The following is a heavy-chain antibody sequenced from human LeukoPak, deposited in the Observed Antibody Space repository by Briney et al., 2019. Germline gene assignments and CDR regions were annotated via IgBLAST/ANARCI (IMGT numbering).Heavy chain of an antibody. J-gene: IGHJ5*02. V-gene: IGHV3-23*01. CDR1: GFTFSRHG. CDR3: ARDLDWGAFDA. D-gene: IGHD3-9*01. CDR2: IVPSGSIS. Sequence: GGTLRLSCAASGFTFSRHGINWVRQAPGKGLEWVSGIVPSGSISYYADSVKGRFTISRDNSKNTVSLHMNSPRAEDAALYYCARDLDWGAFDAWGQGTLVTVSS.